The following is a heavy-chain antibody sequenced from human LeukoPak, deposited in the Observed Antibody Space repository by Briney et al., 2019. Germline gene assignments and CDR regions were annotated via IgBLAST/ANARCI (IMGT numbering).Heavy chain of an antibody. V-gene: IGHV3-7*04. CDR1: GFTFDTYW. CDR2: IKQDGSEK. J-gene: IGHJ4*02. Sequence: PGGSLRLSCAASGFTFDTYWMSWVRQAPGEGLEWVANIKQDGSEKDYVDSVKGRFTISRDNAKNSLYLQMNSLRAEDTGVYYCARGDTQSKYRQFDSWGQGSLVIVSS. D-gene: IGHD3-16*02. CDR3: ARGDTQSKYRQFDS.